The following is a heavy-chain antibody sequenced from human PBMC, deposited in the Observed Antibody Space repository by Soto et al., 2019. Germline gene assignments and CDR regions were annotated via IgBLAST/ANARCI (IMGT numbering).Heavy chain of an antibody. Sequence: SETLSLTCTFSDGYVLGATHYWNWIRPPPGKGLEWIGHNPYSGSANYNPSLGSRVSLHIGTDQYYLRLNSVTAADPAVYYCERGKLRRSAGGVYYVVDIWGQGILVTVSS. V-gene: IGHV4-61*01. CDR1: DGYVLGATHY. J-gene: IGHJ4*02. CDR3: ERGKLRRSAGGVYYVVDI. CDR2: NPYSGSA. D-gene: IGHD3-3*01.